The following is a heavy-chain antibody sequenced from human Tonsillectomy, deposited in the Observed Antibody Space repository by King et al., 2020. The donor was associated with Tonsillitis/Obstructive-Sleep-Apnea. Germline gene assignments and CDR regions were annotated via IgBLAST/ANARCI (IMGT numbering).Heavy chain of an antibody. CDR3: ARHWSKTTVGCWHV. CDR2: IDPIDSYT. Sequence: VQLVESGAEVKKPGESLRISCKSSGYSFICYWNSWVRQMPGKSLEWMGMIDPIDSYTNYSPSFQGHVTISSDKSISPASLQWSSLKASDTAICYCARHWSKTTVGCWHVWGKGNTVTVSA. V-gene: IGHV5-10-1*03. D-gene: IGHD4-23*01. CDR1: GYSFICYW. J-gene: IGHJ6*04.